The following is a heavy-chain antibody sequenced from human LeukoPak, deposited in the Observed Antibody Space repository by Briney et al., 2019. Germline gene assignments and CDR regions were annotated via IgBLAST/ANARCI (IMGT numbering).Heavy chain of an antibody. J-gene: IGHJ4*02. CDR2: INPSGGST. CDR1: GYTFTSYY. D-gene: IGHD1-26*01. CDR3: ARDWARYSGSYSYDEYYFDY. Sequence: ASVKVSCKASGYTFTSYYMHWVRQAPGQGLEWMGIINPSGGSTSYAQKFQGRVTMTRDTSTSTVYMELSSLRSEDTAVYYCARDWARYSGSYSYDEYYFDYWGQGTLVTISS. V-gene: IGHV1-46*01.